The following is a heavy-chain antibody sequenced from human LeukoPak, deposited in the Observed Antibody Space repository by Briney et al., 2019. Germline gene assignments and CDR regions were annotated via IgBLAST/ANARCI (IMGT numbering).Heavy chain of an antibody. Sequence: PSETLSLTCTVSGGSISSSSYPWAWIRQPPGKGLEWIGTIYDSGSTYYNPSLKSRVTMSVDTSKNRFSLKLSSVTAADTAVYYCARHKRVNMEPFDYWGQGTLVTVSS. CDR1: GGSISSSSYP. CDR3: ARHKRVNMEPFDY. CDR2: IYDSGST. V-gene: IGHV4-39*01. J-gene: IGHJ4*02. D-gene: IGHD4/OR15-4a*01.